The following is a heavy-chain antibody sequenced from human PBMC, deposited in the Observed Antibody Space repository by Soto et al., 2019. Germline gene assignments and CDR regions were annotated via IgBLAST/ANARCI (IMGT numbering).Heavy chain of an antibody. CDR2: IYYSGST. CDR1: GGSISSGGYY. Sequence: SETLSLTCTVSGGSISSGGYYWSWIRQHPGKGLEWIGYIYYSGSTYYNPSLKSRVTISVDTSKNQFSLKLSSVTAADTAVYYCARASSGFATYYYMDVWGKGTTVTVSS. J-gene: IGHJ6*03. V-gene: IGHV4-31*03. D-gene: IGHD6-19*01. CDR3: ARASSGFATYYYMDV.